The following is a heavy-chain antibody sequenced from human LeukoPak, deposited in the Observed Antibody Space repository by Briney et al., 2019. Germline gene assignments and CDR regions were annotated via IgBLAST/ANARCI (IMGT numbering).Heavy chain of an antibody. Sequence: GRSLRLSCAASGFTFSSYAMHWVRQAPGKGLEWVAVISYDGSNKYYEDSVKGRFTISRDNSKNTLYLQMNSLRAEDTAVYYCASPGKNMDVWGKGTTVTVSS. CDR3: ASPGKNMDV. CDR2: ISYDGSNK. J-gene: IGHJ6*03. CDR1: GFTFSSYA. V-gene: IGHV3-30*01.